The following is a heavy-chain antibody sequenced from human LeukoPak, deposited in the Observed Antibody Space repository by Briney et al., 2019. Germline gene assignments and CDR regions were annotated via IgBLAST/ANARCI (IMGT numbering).Heavy chain of an antibody. J-gene: IGHJ3*02. D-gene: IGHD3-22*01. Sequence: PSETLSLTCSVSGYSISSGYYWGWIRQPPGKGLEWVGSIYHSGSTYYNPSLKSRVTISVNTSKNQFSLKLSSVTAADTAVYYCARDHTYYDSSGYSAHDAFDIWGQGTMVTVSS. CDR1: GYSISSGYY. CDR3: ARDHTYYDSSGYSAHDAFDI. V-gene: IGHV4-38-2*02. CDR2: IYHSGST.